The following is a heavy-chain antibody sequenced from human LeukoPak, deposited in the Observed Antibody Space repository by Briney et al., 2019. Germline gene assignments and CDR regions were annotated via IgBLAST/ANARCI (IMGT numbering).Heavy chain of an antibody. D-gene: IGHD3-10*01. J-gene: IGHJ4*02. V-gene: IGHV4-34*01. CDR3: ASANYGSGSYPLDY. CDR2: INHSGST. Sequence: SETLSLTCAVYGGSFSGYYWSWIRQPPGKGLEWIGEINHSGSTNYNPSLKSRVTISVDTSKNQFSLKLSSVTAADTAVYYCASANYGSGSYPLDYWGQGTLVTVSS. CDR1: GGSFSGYY.